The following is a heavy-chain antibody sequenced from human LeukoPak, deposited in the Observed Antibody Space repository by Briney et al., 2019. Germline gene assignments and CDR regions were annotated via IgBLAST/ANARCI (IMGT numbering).Heavy chain of an antibody. J-gene: IGHJ3*01. CDR2: IDHSGNT. D-gene: IGHD3-22*01. CDR1: GGSLSLYY. Sequence: SETLSLTCAVYGGSLSLYYWNWIRQPPGKGLDYIGEIDHSGNTNYNPSLKSRVTISVDTSKNQFSLRLSSVTAADTAVYYCAISYYGSGGYLSDVWGQGTMVTVSS. V-gene: IGHV4-34*01. CDR3: AISYYGSGGYLSDV.